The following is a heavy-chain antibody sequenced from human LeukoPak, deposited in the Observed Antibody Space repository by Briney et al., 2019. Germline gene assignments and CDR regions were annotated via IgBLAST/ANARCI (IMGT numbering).Heavy chain of an antibody. CDR2: IIPIFVTA. CDR1: RGTFSSYA. D-gene: IGHD1-26*01. CDR3: AREDSGATSAY. J-gene: IGHJ4*01. Sequence: SVNLSCKASRGTFSSYAISCVREAPGQGLEWMGGIIPIFVTANYAQTFQGRVTITVDDSTSTGYTELSSLRPEDTAVYYCAREDSGATSAYWGQGTLVTVS. V-gene: IGHV1-69*01.